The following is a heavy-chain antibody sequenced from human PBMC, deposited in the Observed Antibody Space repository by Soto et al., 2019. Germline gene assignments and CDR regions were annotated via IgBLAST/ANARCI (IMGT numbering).Heavy chain of an antibody. CDR1: GYSFTTYW. CDR2: IYPGDSER. CDR3: ARLGYTSGYFDI. Sequence: GESLKISCKASGYSFTTYWIAWVRQMPGKDLEWMGIIYPGDSERRYSPSFQGQVTISADKSISTAYLQWSSLKASDTAMYYCARLGYTSGYFDIWGQGTMVTVSS. J-gene: IGHJ3*02. V-gene: IGHV5-51*01. D-gene: IGHD6-19*01.